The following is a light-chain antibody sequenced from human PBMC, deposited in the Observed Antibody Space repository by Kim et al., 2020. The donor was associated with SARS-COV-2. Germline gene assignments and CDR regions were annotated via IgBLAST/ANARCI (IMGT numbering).Light chain of an antibody. J-gene: IGLJ3*02. V-gene: IGLV2-14*03. CDR3: NSYTSISTWV. CDR1: SSDVGGHKY. Sequence: QSALTQPASVSGSPGQSITISCTGTSSDVGGHKYVSWYQQHPGKAPKLMIYDVSNRPSGVSNRFSGSKSGNTASLTISGLQAEDEADYYCNSYTSISTWVFGGGTQLTVL. CDR2: DVS.